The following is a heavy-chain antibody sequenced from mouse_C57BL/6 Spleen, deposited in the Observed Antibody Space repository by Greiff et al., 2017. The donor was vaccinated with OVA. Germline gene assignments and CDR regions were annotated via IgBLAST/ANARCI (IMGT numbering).Heavy chain of an antibody. Sequence: VESGGGLVQPGGSLSLSCAASGFTFTDYYMSWVRQPPGKALEWLGFIRNKANGYTTEYSASVKGRFTISRDNSQSILYLQMNALRAEDSATYYCARSRGLREAMDYWGQGTSVTVSS. CDR3: ARSRGLREAMDY. CDR2: IRNKANGYTT. V-gene: IGHV7-3*01. CDR1: GFTFTDYY. J-gene: IGHJ4*01. D-gene: IGHD2-2*01.